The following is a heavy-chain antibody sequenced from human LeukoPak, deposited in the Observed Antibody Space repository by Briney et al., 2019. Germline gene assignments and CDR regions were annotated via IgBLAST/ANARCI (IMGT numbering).Heavy chain of an antibody. CDR1: GYTFTGYY. V-gene: IGHV1-2*02. CDR3: ARDGVFDTAMVDY. Sequence: ASVKVSCKASGYTFTGYYMHWVRQAPGQGLEWMGWINPNSGGTNYAQKLQGRVTMTTDTSTSTAYMELRSLRSDDTAVYYCARDGVFDTAMVDYWGQGTLVTVSS. D-gene: IGHD5-18*01. CDR2: INPNSGGT. J-gene: IGHJ4*02.